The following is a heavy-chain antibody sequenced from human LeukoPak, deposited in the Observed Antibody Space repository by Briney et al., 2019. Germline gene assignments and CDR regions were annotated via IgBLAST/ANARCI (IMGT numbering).Heavy chain of an antibody. D-gene: IGHD3-3*01. J-gene: IGHJ3*02. CDR2: IYNSGST. CDR1: GGSTSSYY. Sequence: PSETLSLTCTVSGGSTSSYYWSWIRQPPGKGLGWIGYIYNSGSTNYNPSLKSRLTISVDTSKNQFSLKLSSVTAADTAVYYCARVGPGGLRFLEWLPNAFDIWGQGTMVTVSS. V-gene: IGHV4-59*01. CDR3: ARVGPGGLRFLEWLPNAFDI.